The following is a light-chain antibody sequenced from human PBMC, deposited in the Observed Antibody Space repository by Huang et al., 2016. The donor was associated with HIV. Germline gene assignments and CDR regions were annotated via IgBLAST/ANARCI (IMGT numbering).Light chain of an antibody. CDR3: QQYEKSPET. J-gene: IGKJ1*01. V-gene: IGKV3-20*01. CDR1: QSVSSNY. Sequence: EIVSAQSPGTLSLSPGERATLSCRASQSVSSNYLAWYQQKFGQAPRLLIYGASRRATGIPDRFSGSGSGTDFTLTISRLEPEDFAVYYCQQYEKSPETFGQGTKVEIK. CDR2: GAS.